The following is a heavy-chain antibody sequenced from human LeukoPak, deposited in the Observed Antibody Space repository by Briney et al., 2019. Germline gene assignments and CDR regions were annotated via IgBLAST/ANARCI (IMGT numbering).Heavy chain of an antibody. V-gene: IGHV2-5*01. CDR1: GLSLSTSGVG. J-gene: IGHJ4*02. Sequence: SGPTLVKPTQTLTLTCTFSGLSLSTSGVGVGWIRQPPGKALEWLALIYWNDDKRYSPSLKSRLTITKDTSKNQVVLTMTNMDPVDTATYYCAHSSYSMIVVDDVRYFDYWGQGTLVTVSS. D-gene: IGHD3-22*01. CDR3: AHSSYSMIVVDDVRYFDY. CDR2: IYWNDDK.